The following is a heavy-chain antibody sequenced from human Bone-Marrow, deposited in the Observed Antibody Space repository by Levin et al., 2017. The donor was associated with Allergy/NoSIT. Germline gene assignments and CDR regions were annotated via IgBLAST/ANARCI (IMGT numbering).Heavy chain of an antibody. J-gene: IGHJ5*02. CDR1: GFTFSSYG. Sequence: PGGSLRLSCAASGFTFSSYGMHWVRQAPGKGLEWVAVISYDGSNKYYADSVKGRFTISRDNSKNTLYLQMNSLRAEDTAVYYCAKGAAVAASNWFDPWGQGTLVTVSS. CDR2: ISYDGSNK. V-gene: IGHV3-30*18. D-gene: IGHD6-19*01. CDR3: AKGAAVAASNWFDP.